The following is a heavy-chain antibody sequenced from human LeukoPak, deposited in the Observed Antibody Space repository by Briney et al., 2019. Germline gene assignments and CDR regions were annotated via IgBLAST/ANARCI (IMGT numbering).Heavy chain of an antibody. CDR2: INAANGNT. CDR3: ARRGIVGTFDI. V-gene: IGHV1-3*03. CDR1: GYTFTSYA. Sequence: APVKVSCKASGYTFTSYAIHWVRQAPGQRLEWMAWINAANGNTKYSQEFQGRVTITRDTSASTAYMELSSLRSEDMAVYYCARRGIVGTFDIWGQGTMVTVSS. J-gene: IGHJ3*02. D-gene: IGHD3-16*01.